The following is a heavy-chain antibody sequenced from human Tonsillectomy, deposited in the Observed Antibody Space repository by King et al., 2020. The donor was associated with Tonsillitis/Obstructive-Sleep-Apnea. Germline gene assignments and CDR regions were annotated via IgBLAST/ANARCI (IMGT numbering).Heavy chain of an antibody. CDR3: AKDHYGSVSYLYTDYYYYGTDV. CDR2: ISYDGSNK. Sequence: VQLVQSGGGVVQPGRSLRLSCAASGFTFSDFGMHWVRQAPGKGLEWVAVISYDGSNKYYADSVKGRFTISRDNSKNTLYLQMNSLRAEDTAVYYCAKDHYGSVSYLYTDYYYYGTDVWGQGTTVTVSS. CDR1: GFTFSDFG. V-gene: IGHV3-30*18. D-gene: IGHD3-10*01. J-gene: IGHJ6*02.